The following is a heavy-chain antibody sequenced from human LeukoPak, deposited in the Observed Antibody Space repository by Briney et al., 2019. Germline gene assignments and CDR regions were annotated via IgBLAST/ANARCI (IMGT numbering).Heavy chain of an antibody. Sequence: PSETLSLTCTGSGGSISSYYWSWIRQPAGKGLEWIGRISTSGSTNYNPSLKSRVTMSLDTSKNQFSLKLSPVTAADTAVYYCAGTTVTGDYWGQGTLVTVSS. CDR2: ISTSGST. CDR1: GGSISSYY. J-gene: IGHJ4*02. V-gene: IGHV4-4*07. CDR3: AGTTVTGDY. D-gene: IGHD4-17*01.